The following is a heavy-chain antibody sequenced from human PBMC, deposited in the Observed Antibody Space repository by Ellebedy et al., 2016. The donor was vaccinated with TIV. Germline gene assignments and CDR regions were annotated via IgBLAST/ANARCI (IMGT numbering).Heavy chain of an antibody. CDR3: ARGGMVMTTVTTRPVDW. D-gene: IGHD4-11*01. Sequence: GESLKISCAASGFTFSAYAMHWVRQAPGKGLDWLAILSYDGGSKYYADSVKGRFTISRDNSNNTLYLQMNSLRPEDTAVYYCARGGMVMTTVTTRPVDWWGQGTLVTVSS. J-gene: IGHJ4*02. V-gene: IGHV3-30-3*01. CDR2: LSYDGGSK. CDR1: GFTFSAYA.